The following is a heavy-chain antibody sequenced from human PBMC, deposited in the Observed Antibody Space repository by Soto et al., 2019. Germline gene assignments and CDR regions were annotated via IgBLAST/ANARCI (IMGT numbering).Heavy chain of an antibody. CDR2: ISAYNGNT. CDR3: ARELFDYASNFDY. V-gene: IGHV1-18*01. CDR1: GYTFIDYG. Sequence: QVQLVQSGGEVKKPGASVKVSCKASGYTFIDYGISWVRQAPGQGLEWMGWISAYNGNTNYAQKLQGRVTMTTDTSTSTAYIELRSLRSDDTAVYYCARELFDYASNFDYWGQGTLVTVSS. D-gene: IGHD4-17*01. J-gene: IGHJ4*02.